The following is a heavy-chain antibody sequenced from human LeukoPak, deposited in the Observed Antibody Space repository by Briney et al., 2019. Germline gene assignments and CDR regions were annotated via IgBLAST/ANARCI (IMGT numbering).Heavy chain of an antibody. CDR1: GFTFSTYS. D-gene: IGHD3-22*01. CDR2: ISSSSSTI. Sequence: PGGSLRLSCAASGFTFSTYSMNWVRQAPGKGLEWVSYISSSSSTIYYADSVKGRFIISRDNAKNSLYLQMNSLRAEDTAVYYCARGSTYYDSSGQVPFDYWGQGTLVTVSS. CDR3: ARGSTYYDSSGQVPFDY. J-gene: IGHJ4*02. V-gene: IGHV3-48*01.